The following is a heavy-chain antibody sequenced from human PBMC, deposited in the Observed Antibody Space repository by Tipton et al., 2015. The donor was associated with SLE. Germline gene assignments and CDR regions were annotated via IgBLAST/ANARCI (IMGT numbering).Heavy chain of an antibody. J-gene: IGHJ1*01. D-gene: IGHD6-13*01. CDR1: GGSISSHY. Sequence: TLSLTCTVSGGSISSHYWSWIRQPPGKGLEWIGYIYYSGSTNYNPSLKSRVTISVDTSKNQFSLKLSSVTAADTAVYYCASTDIAAAGTYFQHWGQGTLVTVSS. CDR2: IYYSGST. CDR3: ASTDIAAAGTYFQH. V-gene: IGHV4-59*11.